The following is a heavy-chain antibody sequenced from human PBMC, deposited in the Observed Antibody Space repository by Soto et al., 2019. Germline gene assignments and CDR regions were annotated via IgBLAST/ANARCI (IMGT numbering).Heavy chain of an antibody. D-gene: IGHD6-13*01. CDR2: IIPIFGTA. J-gene: IGHJ3*02. Sequence: GASVKVPCKASGGTLSSYAISWVRQAPGQGLEWMGGIIPIFGTANYAQKFQGRVTITADESTSTAYMELSSLRSEDTAVYYCASGVDSSSWYEAWDAFDIWGQGTMVTVSS. CDR1: GGTLSSYA. CDR3: ASGVDSSSWYEAWDAFDI. V-gene: IGHV1-69*13.